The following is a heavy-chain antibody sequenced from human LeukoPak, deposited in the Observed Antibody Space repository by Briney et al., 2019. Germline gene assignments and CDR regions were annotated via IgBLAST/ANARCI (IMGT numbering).Heavy chain of an antibody. J-gene: IGHJ5*02. Sequence: PSQTLSLTCTVSGGSISSGDHYWSWIRQPPGKGLEWIGYIYYSGSTYYNPSLKSRVTTSVDTSKNQFSLKLSSVTAADTAVYYCARIRRDILTGYYSGWFDPWGQGTLVTVSS. CDR2: IYYSGST. V-gene: IGHV4-30-4*08. CDR1: GGSISSGDHY. CDR3: ARIRRDILTGYYSGWFDP. D-gene: IGHD3-9*01.